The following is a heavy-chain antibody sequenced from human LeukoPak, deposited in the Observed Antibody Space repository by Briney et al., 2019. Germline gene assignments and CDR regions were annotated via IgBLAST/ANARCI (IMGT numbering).Heavy chain of an antibody. J-gene: IGHJ6*02. CDR3: ARDHGGRPMGYQLLWTYYYYGMDV. CDR1: GFTFSSYW. Sequence: GGSLRLSCAASGFTFSSYWMHWVRQAPGKGLVWVSRINSDGSSTSYADSVKGRFTISRDNAKNTLYLQMNSLRAEDTAVYYCARDHGGRPMGYQLLWTYYYYGMDVWGQGTTVTVSS. V-gene: IGHV3-74*01. CDR2: INSDGSST. D-gene: IGHD2-2*01.